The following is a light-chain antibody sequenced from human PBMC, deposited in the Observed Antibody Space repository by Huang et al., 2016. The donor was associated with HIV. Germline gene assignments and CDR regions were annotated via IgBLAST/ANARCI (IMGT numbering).Light chain of an antibody. V-gene: IGKV3-15*01. J-gene: IGKJ4*01. Sequence: EIVMTQSPATLSVSPGERVTLSCRASQSVSDNLAWYQQKPGQAPRLLIYGASTRATGIPARFSGSGFGTEFTLTISSLQSEDSAVYYCQQSNNWLTFGGGTTVEIK. CDR3: QQSNNWLT. CDR1: QSVSDN. CDR2: GAS.